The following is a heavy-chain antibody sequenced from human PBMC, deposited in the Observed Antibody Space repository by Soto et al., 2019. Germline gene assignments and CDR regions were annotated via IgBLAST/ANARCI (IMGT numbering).Heavy chain of an antibody. CDR1: GFTFSSYC. V-gene: IGHV3-21*01. D-gene: IGHD2-21*01. Sequence: SGGSLRLSCAASGFTFSSYCMNWVRQAPGKGLEWVSSISGSTTYIYYADSVKGRFTISRDNAKNSLYVQMNSLRVEDTAVYYCARGRENIPTYYLDYWGQGILVTVSS. CDR2: ISGSTTYI. CDR3: ARGRENIPTYYLDY. J-gene: IGHJ4*02.